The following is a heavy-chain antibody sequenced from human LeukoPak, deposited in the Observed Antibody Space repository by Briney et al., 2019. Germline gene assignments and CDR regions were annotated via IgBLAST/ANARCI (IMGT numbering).Heavy chain of an antibody. CDR3: ARDLVGATPDAFDI. CDR1: GFTFSNYA. Sequence: GGSLRLSCAASGFTFSNYAMTWVRQAPGKGLEWVSGISGSGSSTYYADSVKGRFTLSRDYPKNTLYLQMNSLRDEDTAVYYCARDLVGATPDAFDIWGQGTMVTVSS. CDR2: ISGSGSST. D-gene: IGHD1-26*01. V-gene: IGHV3-23*01. J-gene: IGHJ3*02.